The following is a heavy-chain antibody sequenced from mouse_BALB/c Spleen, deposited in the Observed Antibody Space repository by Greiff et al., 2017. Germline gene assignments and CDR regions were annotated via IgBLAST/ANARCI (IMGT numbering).Heavy chain of an antibody. V-gene: IGHV14-4*02. CDR1: GFNIKDYY. D-gene: IGHD2-1*01. CDR3: NLYGNYAWFAY. J-gene: IGHJ3*01. Sequence: VQLKESGAELVRSGASVKLSCTASGFNIKDYYMHWVKQRPEQGLEWIGWIDPENGDTEYAPKFQGKATMTADTSSNTAYLQLSSLTSEDTAVYYCNLYGNYAWFAYWGQGTLVTVSA. CDR2: IDPENGDT.